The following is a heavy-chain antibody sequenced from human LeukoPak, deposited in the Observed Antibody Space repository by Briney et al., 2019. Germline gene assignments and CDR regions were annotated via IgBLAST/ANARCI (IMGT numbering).Heavy chain of an antibody. J-gene: IGHJ4*02. D-gene: IGHD5-12*01. Sequence: PSETLSLTCTVSGGSISSYYWSWIRQPPGKGLEWIGYIYYSGSTNYNPSLKSRVTISVDTFKNQFSLKLSSVTAADTAVYYCARLQYGGYTLDLDYWGQGTLVTVSS. CDR2: IYYSGST. CDR3: ARLQYGGYTLDLDY. V-gene: IGHV4-59*08. CDR1: GGSISSYY.